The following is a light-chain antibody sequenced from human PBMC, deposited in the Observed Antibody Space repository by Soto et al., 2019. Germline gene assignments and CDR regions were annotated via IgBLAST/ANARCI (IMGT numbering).Light chain of an antibody. J-gene: IGLJ1*01. CDR2: GNS. CDR3: HSYDSRLSGYV. CDR1: SSNIGAGYV. Sequence: QPVLTQPPSVSGAPGQRVTISCTGSSSNIGAGYVVHWYQQLPGTAPKLLIYGNSNRPSGVPDRFSGSRSGTSASLAITGLQTEDEAVYYCHSYDSRLSGYVFGTGTQLTVL. V-gene: IGLV1-40*01.